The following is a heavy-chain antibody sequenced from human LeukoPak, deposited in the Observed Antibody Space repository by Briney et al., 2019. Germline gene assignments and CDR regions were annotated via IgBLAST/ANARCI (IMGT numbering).Heavy chain of an antibody. V-gene: IGHV3-30*04. Sequence: GGPLRLSCAASGFTFSSYAMHWVRQAPGKGLEWVAVISYDGSNKYYADSVKGRFTISRDNSKNTLYLQMNSLRAEDTAVYYCARTNLPTPYYGMDVWGQGITVTVSS. CDR1: GFTFSSYA. CDR3: ARTNLPTPYYGMDV. J-gene: IGHJ6*02. CDR2: ISYDGSNK. D-gene: IGHD5/OR15-5a*01.